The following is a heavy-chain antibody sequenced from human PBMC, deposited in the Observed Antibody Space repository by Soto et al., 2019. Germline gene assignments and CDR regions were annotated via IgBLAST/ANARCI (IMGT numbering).Heavy chain of an antibody. D-gene: IGHD6-13*01. CDR3: ATILEQQLVTSDY. V-gene: IGHV3-33*01. J-gene: IGHJ4*02. Sequence: GGSLRLSCAASGFTFSSYGMHWVRQAPGKGLEWVAVIWYDGSNKYYADSVKGRFTISRDNSKNTLYLQMNSLRAEDTAVYYCATILEQQLVTSDYWGQGTLVTVSS. CDR1: GFTFSSYG. CDR2: IWYDGSNK.